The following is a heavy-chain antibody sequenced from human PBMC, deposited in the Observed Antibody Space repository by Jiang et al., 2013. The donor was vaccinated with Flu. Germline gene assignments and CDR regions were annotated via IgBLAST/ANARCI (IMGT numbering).Heavy chain of an antibody. CDR1: GFTFSSYS. CDR3: ARDREDIVVVVAASMGAFDI. J-gene: IGHJ3*02. Sequence: SGGGLVQPGGSLRLSCAASGFTFSSYSMNWVRQAPGKGLEWVSYISSSSSTIYYADSVKGRFTISRDNAKNSLYLQMNSLRAEDTAVYYCARDREDIVVVVAASMGAFDIWGQGTMVTVSS. D-gene: IGHD2-15*01. V-gene: IGHV3-48*01. CDR2: ISSSSSTI.